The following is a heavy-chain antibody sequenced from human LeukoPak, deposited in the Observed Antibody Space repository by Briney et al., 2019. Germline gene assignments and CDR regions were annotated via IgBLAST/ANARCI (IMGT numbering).Heavy chain of an antibody. D-gene: IGHD1-26*01. CDR3: AKGLSGTPRYYFDY. CDR2: IKQDGSEK. Sequence: SGGSLRLSCAASGFTFSSYWMSWVRQAPGKGLEWVANIKQDGSEKYYVDSVKGRFTISRDNAKNTLYLQMNSLRAEDTAVYYCAKGLSGTPRYYFDYWGQGTLVTVSS. CDR1: GFTFSSYW. J-gene: IGHJ4*02. V-gene: IGHV3-7*03.